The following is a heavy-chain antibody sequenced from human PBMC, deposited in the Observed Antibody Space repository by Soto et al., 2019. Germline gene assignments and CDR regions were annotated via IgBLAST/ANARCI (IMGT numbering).Heavy chain of an antibody. CDR3: AKRFRGVLLNPEVD. D-gene: IGHD3-10*01. CDR1: GLTFSSYA. V-gene: IGHV3-23*01. Sequence: EVQLLESGGDLVQPGGSLRLSCVASGLTFSSYAMSWVRQAPGKGLEWVSVISGSGGYTDYADSVKGRFTISRDHSKNLLYLQMTSLRAEAPALYYCAKRFRGVLLNPEVDWGQGTLVTVSS. J-gene: IGHJ4*02. CDR2: ISGSGGYT.